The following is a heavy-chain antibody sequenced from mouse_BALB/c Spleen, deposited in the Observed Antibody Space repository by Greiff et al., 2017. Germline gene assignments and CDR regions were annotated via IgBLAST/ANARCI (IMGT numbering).Heavy chain of an antibody. V-gene: IGHV5-6-5*01. D-gene: IGHD1-1*01. CDR1: GFTFSSYA. J-gene: IGHJ1*01. CDR2: ISSGGST. Sequence: EVKLMESGGGLVKPGGSLKLSCAASGFTFSSYAMSWVRQTPEKRLEWVASISSGGSTYYPDSVKGRFTISRDNARNILYLQMSSLRSEDTAMYYCARGDGSSYTSYWYFDVWGAGTTVTVSS. CDR3: ARGDGSSYTSYWYFDV.